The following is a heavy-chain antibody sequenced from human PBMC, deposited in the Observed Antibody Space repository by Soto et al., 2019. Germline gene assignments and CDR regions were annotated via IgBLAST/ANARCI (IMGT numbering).Heavy chain of an antibody. CDR2: IAYDGNEN. D-gene: IGHD1-26*01. CDR1: GFTFKTHA. CDR3: GKDVGDYVPYYYGVDV. J-gene: IGHJ6*02. V-gene: IGHV3-30*18. Sequence: QVQLVESGGGVVQPGTSLRLSCAAPGFTFKTHAMHWVRQAPGKGLEWMAVIAYDGNENFYADSVKGRFTISRDNSKNALYLQINTLRNEDTAVYYCGKDVGDYVPYYYGVDVWGQGTTVTVSS.